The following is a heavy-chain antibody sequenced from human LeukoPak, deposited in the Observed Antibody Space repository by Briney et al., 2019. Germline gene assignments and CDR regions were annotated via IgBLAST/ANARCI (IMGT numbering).Heavy chain of an antibody. CDR1: GGSFSGYY. Sequence: SETLSLTCAVYGGSFSGYYWTWIRQPPGQELQWIGEINHIGSSKYNPSLQNRVTILVDASRNQFSLHLNSITAADTALYYCARRSFATRARAFDSWAQGTLVTVSS. J-gene: IGHJ4*02. CDR2: INHIGSS. V-gene: IGHV4-34*01. D-gene: IGHD1-1*01. CDR3: ARRSFATRARAFDS.